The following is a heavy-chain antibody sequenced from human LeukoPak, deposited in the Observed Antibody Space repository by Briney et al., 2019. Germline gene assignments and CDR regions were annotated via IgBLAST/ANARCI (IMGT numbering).Heavy chain of an antibody. V-gene: IGHV4-59*01. CDR2: IYYSGST. CDR3: ARWLQPPPYWYFDL. Sequence: PSETLSLTCTVSGGSISSYYWSWIRQPPGKGLEWIGYIYYSGSTNYNPSLKRRVTISVDTSKNQFSLKLSSVTAADTAVYYCARWLQPPPYWYFDLGPWHPGHCLL. CDR1: GGSISSYY. D-gene: IGHD5-24*01. J-gene: IGHJ2*01.